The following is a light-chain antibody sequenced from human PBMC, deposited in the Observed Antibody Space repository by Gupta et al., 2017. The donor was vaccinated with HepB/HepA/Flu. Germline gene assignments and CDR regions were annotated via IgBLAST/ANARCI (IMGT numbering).Light chain of an antibody. CDR2: QDS. Sequence: SYELTQPPSVSVSPGQTASITCSGDKLGDKYACWYQQKPGQSPVLVSYQDSKRPSGIPERFSGSNAGNTATLTISGTQAMDEADYYCQAWDSSIVVFGGGTKLTVL. V-gene: IGLV3-1*01. CDR3: QAWDSSIVV. CDR1: KLGDKY. J-gene: IGLJ2*01.